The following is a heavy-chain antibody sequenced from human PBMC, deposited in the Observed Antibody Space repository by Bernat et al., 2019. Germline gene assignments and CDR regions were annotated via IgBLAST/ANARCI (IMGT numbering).Heavy chain of an antibody. CDR3: ARHGSEWSRDH. Sequence: QVHLVESGGGVVQPGRSLRLSCAASGFTFSASGMDWVRQAPGKGLEWVSLISYDGNNKNYADSVKGRFTSSRDNSKNTVYLQMDSRRAEDSAIYYCARHGSEWSRDHWGLGTLVTVSS. J-gene: IGHJ4*02. D-gene: IGHD3-3*01. CDR1: GFTFSASG. CDR2: ISYDGNNK. V-gene: IGHV3-33*01.